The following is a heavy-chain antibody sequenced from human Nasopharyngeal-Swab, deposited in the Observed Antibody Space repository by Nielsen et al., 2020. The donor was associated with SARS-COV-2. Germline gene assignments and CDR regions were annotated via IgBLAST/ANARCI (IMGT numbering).Heavy chain of an antibody. CDR1: GDSVSSNSAA. CDR2: TYYRSKWYN. Sequence: SQTLSLTCAISGDSVSSNSAAWNWIRPSPSRGLEWLGRTYYRSKWYNDYAVSVKSRITINPDTSKNQFSLQLNSVTPEDTAVYYCARGKLLWFGELSRRVYYFDYWGQGTLVTVSS. V-gene: IGHV6-1*01. CDR3: ARGKLLWFGELSRRVYYFDY. D-gene: IGHD3-10*01. J-gene: IGHJ4*02.